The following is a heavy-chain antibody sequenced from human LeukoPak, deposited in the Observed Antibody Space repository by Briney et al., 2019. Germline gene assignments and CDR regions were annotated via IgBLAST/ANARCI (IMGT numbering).Heavy chain of an antibody. CDR3: ARNYGGTSKYFDY. Sequence: ASVKVSCKASGYSFNDYYIHWVRQPPGKGLEWMGWISPNSGGTNYAQNFQGRVTMTRDTSITTAYMELSGLTSDDTALYYCARNYGGTSKYFDYWGQGTLVTVSS. D-gene: IGHD4-23*01. CDR2: ISPNSGGT. J-gene: IGHJ4*02. V-gene: IGHV1-2*02. CDR1: GYSFNDYY.